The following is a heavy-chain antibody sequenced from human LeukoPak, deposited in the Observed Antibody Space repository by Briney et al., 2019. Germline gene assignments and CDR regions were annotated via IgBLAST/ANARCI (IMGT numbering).Heavy chain of an antibody. D-gene: IGHD4-11*01. V-gene: IGHV3-48*03. Sequence: GGSLRLSCAASGFTSSSYEMNWVRQGPGKGLEWVSNISSSGSTIYYADPVKGRFTFSRDNAKKSLYLQMNSLRAEDTAVYYCARHSNPPLWGQGTLVTVSS. CDR1: GFTSSSYE. J-gene: IGHJ4*02. CDR3: ARHSNPPL. CDR2: ISSSGSTI.